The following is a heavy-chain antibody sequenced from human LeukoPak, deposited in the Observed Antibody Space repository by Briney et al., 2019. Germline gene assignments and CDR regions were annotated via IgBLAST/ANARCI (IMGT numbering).Heavy chain of an antibody. CDR2: FDPEDSET. CDR1: GYTLTELS. D-gene: IGHD6-13*01. J-gene: IGHJ4*02. V-gene: IGHV1-24*01. Sequence: ASVKVSCKVSGYTLTELSMHWVRQAPGKGLEWMGGFDPEDSETIYAQKFQGRVTMTEDTSTDTAYMELSSLRSEDTAVYYCATDWTRSSSSWYSFDYWGQGTLVTVSS. CDR3: ATDWTRSSSSWYSFDY.